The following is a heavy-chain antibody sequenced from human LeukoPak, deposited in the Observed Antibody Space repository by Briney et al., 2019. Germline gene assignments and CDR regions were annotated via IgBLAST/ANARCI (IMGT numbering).Heavy chain of an antibody. CDR3: ARDVRQLGVGWYFDL. D-gene: IGHD6-6*01. Sequence: GGSLRLSCAASGFTFSSYSMNWVRQAPGKGLEWVSYISSSSSTIYYADSVKGRFTISRDNAKNSLYLQMNSLRAEDTAVYYCARDVRQLGVGWYFDLWGRGTLVTVSS. V-gene: IGHV3-48*04. CDR2: ISSSSSTI. CDR1: GFTFSSYS. J-gene: IGHJ2*01.